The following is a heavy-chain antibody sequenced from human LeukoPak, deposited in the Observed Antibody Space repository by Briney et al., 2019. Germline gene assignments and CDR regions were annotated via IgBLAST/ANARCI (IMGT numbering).Heavy chain of an antibody. Sequence: PSETLSLTCTVSGGSISSYYWSWIRQPPGKGLERIGYIYYSGSTNYNPSLESRVTISVDTSKNQFSLKLSSVTAADTAVYYCASSRDGDLRFDPWGQGTLVTVSS. CDR1: GGSISSYY. CDR3: ASSRDGDLRFDP. V-gene: IGHV4-59*08. J-gene: IGHJ5*02. D-gene: IGHD3-16*01. CDR2: IYYSGST.